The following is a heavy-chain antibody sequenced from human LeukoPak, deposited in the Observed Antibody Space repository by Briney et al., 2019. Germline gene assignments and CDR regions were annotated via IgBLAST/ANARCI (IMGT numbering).Heavy chain of an antibody. J-gene: IGHJ4*02. Sequence: ETLSLTCAVSGGSFSGYYWSWVRQAPGKGLEWVSAISSSSSYIYYADSVKGRFTISRDNAKNSLYLQMNSLRAEDTAVYYCARDLFPYCSSTSCYEDYFDYWGQGTLVTVSS. V-gene: IGHV3-21*01. CDR2: ISSSSSYI. CDR1: GGSFSGYY. CDR3: ARDLFPYCSSTSCYEDYFDY. D-gene: IGHD2-2*01.